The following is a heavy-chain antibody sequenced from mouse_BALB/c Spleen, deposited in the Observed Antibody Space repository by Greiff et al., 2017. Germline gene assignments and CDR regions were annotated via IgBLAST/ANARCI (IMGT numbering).Heavy chain of an antibody. D-gene: IGHD2-14*01. CDR1: GFTFSDYY. CDR3: ARGYDWFAY. Sequence: EVKLVESGGGLVKPGGSLKLSCAASGFTFSDYYMYWVRQTPEKRLEWVATISDGGSYTYYPDSVKGRFTISRDNAKNNLYLQMSSLKSEDTAMYYCARGYDWFAYWGQGTLVTVSA. J-gene: IGHJ3*01. V-gene: IGHV5-4*02. CDR2: ISDGGSYT.